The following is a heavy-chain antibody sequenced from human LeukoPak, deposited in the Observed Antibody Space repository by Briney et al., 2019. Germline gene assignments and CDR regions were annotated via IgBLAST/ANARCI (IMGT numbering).Heavy chain of an antibody. V-gene: IGHV4-4*07. CDR3: ARGSSGWDIPQNTGWSDP. D-gene: IGHD6-19*01. J-gene: IGHJ5*02. Sequence: SETLSLTCTVSGGSISSYYWSWIRQPAGKALEWIGRIYTSGSTNYNPSLKSRVTMSVDTSKNQFSLKLSSVTAADTAVYYCARGSSGWDIPQNTGWSDPWGQGTLVTVSS. CDR2: IYTSGST. CDR1: GGSISSYY.